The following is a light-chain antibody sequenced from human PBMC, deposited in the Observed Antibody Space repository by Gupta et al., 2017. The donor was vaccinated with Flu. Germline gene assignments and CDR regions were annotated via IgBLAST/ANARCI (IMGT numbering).Light chain of an antibody. Sequence: SSDVGGYNYLSWYQQHPGKAPKLLIFNVNNRPSGVSNRFSGSKSGDTASLTISGLQAGDEATYYCSSYTPSATLVLFGGGTKLTVL. CDR3: SSYTPSATLVL. CDR2: NVN. CDR1: SSDVGGYNY. V-gene: IGLV2-14*03. J-gene: IGLJ2*01.